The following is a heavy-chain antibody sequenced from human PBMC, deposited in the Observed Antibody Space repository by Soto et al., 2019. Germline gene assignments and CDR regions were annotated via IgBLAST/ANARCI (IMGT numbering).Heavy chain of an antibody. J-gene: IGHJ3*02. CDR1: GFPISGYY. Sequence: TGGAPRLSCATPGFPISGYYLSLVRPAPGEGLEWVSYISSSGSTIYYADSVKGRFTISRDNAKNSLYLQMNSLRAEDTAVYYCARVCSGGSCFGDAFDIWGQGTMVTVSS. D-gene: IGHD2-15*01. CDR2: ISSSGSTI. CDR3: ARVCSGGSCFGDAFDI. V-gene: IGHV3-11*01.